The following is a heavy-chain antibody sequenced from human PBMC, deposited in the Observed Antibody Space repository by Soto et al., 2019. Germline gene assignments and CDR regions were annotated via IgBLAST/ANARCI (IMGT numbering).Heavy chain of an antibody. V-gene: IGHV4-59*08. CDR2: IYYSGST. D-gene: IGHD1-7*01. CDR3: ARLPFWNYAPYFDY. Sequence: ETLSLTCTVSGGSISSYYCSWIRQPPGKGLEWIGYIYYSGSTNYNPSLKSRVTISVDTSKNQFSLKLSSVTAADTAVYYCARLPFWNYAPYFDYWGQGTLVTVSS. J-gene: IGHJ4*02. CDR1: GGSISSYY.